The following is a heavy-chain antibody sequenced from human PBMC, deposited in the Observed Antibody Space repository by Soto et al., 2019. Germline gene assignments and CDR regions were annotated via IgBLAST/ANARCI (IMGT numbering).Heavy chain of an antibody. Sequence: SETLSLTCAVYGGPFSGYYWSWIRQPPGKGLEWIGEINHSGSTNYNPSLKSRVTISVDTSKNQFSLKLSSVTAADTAVYYCARVNIEVVTAPYYYYYGMDVWGQGTTVT. CDR3: ARVNIEVVTAPYYYYYGMDV. CDR1: GGPFSGYY. V-gene: IGHV4-34*01. J-gene: IGHJ6*02. D-gene: IGHD2-21*02. CDR2: INHSGST.